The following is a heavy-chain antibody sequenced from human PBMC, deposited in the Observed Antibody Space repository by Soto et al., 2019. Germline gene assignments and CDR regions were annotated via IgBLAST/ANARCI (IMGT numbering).Heavy chain of an antibody. CDR2: VSYTGRT. V-gene: IGHV4-39*01. D-gene: IGHD4-17*01. CDR1: GGSISSGAYY. CDR3: ARPRYPFPTAYSYSYMDV. J-gene: IGHJ6*03. Sequence: QLQLQESGPGLVKPSETLSLTCIVSGGSISSGAYYCGWVRQPPGKGLECIGSVSYTGRTSYNPSLRSRTPISIDTSKNQLSFRLTSVTAADSAVYLCARPRYPFPTAYSYSYMDVWGRGTTVTVS.